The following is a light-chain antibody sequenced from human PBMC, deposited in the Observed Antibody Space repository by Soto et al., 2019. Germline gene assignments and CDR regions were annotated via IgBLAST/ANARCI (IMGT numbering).Light chain of an antibody. Sequence: QSVLTQPPSVSAAPGQKVAISCSGSSSNIGDNYVSWYQQLPGTAPKLLIYDNFKRPSGIPDRFSGSKSGTSATLGITGLQTGDEADYYCGTWDSSLSADVFGGGTKLTVL. CDR1: SSNIGDNY. J-gene: IGLJ2*01. V-gene: IGLV1-51*01. CDR3: GTWDSSLSADV. CDR2: DNF.